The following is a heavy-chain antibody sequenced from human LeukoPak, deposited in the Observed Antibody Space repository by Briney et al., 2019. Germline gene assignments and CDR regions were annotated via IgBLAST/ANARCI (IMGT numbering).Heavy chain of an antibody. CDR2: IYPGDSDT. CDR1: GYSFTSYW. Sequence: GESLKISCKGSGYSFTSYWIGWVRQMPGKGLEWMGIIYPGDSDTRYSPSFQGQVTILADKSISTAYLQWSSLKASDTAMYYCARLLPYDILTGAYYFDYWGQGTLVTVSS. V-gene: IGHV5-51*01. J-gene: IGHJ4*02. D-gene: IGHD3-9*01. CDR3: ARLLPYDILTGAYYFDY.